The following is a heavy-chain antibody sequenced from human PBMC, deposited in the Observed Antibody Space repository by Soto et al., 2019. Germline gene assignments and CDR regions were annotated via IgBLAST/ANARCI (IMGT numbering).Heavy chain of an antibody. CDR1: GYSFASYW. D-gene: IGHD2-2*03. CDR2: IYPGDSDT. V-gene: IGHV5-51*01. Sequence: PGESLKISCQGSGYSFASYWIGWVRQMPGKDLEWMGIIYPGDSDTRYSPSFQGQVTISADKSLRTAYLQWTSLKASDTALYYCARTLSFNLGFYYDGMDVWGQGTTVTVSS. J-gene: IGHJ6*02. CDR3: ARTLSFNLGFYYDGMDV.